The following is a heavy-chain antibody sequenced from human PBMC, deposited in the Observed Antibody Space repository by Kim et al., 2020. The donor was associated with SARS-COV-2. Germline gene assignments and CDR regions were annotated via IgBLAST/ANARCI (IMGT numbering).Heavy chain of an antibody. J-gene: IGHJ5*02. V-gene: IGHV3-7*03. CDR2: INQDGSEK. CDR1: GFTLSNYW. CDR3: ARGPARVKPAPKYNWFDP. D-gene: IGHD3-10*01. Sequence: GGSLRLSCAGSGFTLSNYWMSWVRQAPGKGLEWVANINQDGSEKDYLESVKGRFTISRDNAKNSLYLQMNSLKTEDTAVYYCARGPARVKPAPKYNWFDPWGQGTLVTVSS.